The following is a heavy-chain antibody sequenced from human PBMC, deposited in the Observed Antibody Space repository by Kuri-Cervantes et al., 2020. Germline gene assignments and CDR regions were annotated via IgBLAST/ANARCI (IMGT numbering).Heavy chain of an antibody. D-gene: IGHD3-9*01. CDR3: ARDPLRYFDWLPNLYYYYGMDV. CDR2: ISVYNGNT. V-gene: IGHV1-18*01. J-gene: IGHJ6*02. Sequence: ASVKVSCKASGYTFTSYGISWVRQAPGQGLEWMGWISVYNGNTNYAQKLQGRVTMTTDTSTSTAYMELRSLRSDDTAVYYCARDPLRYFDWLPNLYYYYGMDVWGQGTTVTVSS. CDR1: GYTFTSYG.